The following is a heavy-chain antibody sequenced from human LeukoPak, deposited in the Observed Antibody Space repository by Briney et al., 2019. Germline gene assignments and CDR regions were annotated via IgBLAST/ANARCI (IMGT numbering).Heavy chain of an antibody. CDR3: ARDVCSGGSGYRWGFYYLGMDV. V-gene: IGHV3-21*01. CDR2: ISSSGTNI. J-gene: IGHJ6*02. Sequence: GGSLRLSCAASGSTFSSHNMNLVRQPPGEGLECVSAISSSGTNIYPAHSVKGRFTISSANAKNSLYLQMNSLRAEDAAVYYCARDVCSGGSGYRWGFYYLGMDVWGQGTTVTVSS. CDR1: GSTFSSHN. D-gene: IGHD2-15*01.